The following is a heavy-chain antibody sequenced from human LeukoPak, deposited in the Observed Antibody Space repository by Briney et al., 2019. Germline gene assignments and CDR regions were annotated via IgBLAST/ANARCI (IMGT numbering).Heavy chain of an antibody. CDR2: IIPIFGTA. D-gene: IGHD4-17*01. Sequence: SVNVSCKASGGTFSSYAISWVRQAPGQGLEWMGRIIPIFGTANYAQKFQGRVTITADKSTSTAYMELSSLRSEDTAAYYCARDQATVTTRSRWFDPWGQGTLVTVSS. CDR1: GGTFSSYA. CDR3: ARDQATVTTRSRWFDP. J-gene: IGHJ5*02. V-gene: IGHV1-69*06.